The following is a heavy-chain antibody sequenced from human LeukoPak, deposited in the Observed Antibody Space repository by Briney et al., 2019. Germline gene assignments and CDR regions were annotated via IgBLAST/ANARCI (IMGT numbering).Heavy chain of an antibody. V-gene: IGHV3-11*01. D-gene: IGHD6-19*01. CDR2: ISSSGSTI. J-gene: IGHJ4*02. CDR1: GFTFSDYY. CDR3: ARGVDDIAVAGHFDY. Sequence: PGGSLRLSCAASGFTFSDYYMSWIRQAPGKGLEWVSYISSSGSTIYYADSVKGRFTISRDNAKNSLYLQMNSPRAEDTAVYYCARGVDDIAVAGHFDYWGQGTLVTVSS.